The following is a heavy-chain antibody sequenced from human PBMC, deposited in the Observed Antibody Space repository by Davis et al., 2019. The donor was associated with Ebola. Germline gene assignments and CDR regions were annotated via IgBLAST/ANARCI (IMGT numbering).Heavy chain of an antibody. V-gene: IGHV3-48*02. D-gene: IGHD3-22*01. CDR2: ISSSSSTI. Sequence: GESLKISCAASGFTFSSYSMNWVRQAPGKGLEWVSYISSSSSTIYYADSVKGRFTISRDNAKNSLYLQMNSLRDEDTAVYYCARDGYYYDSSGYYVGAFDIWGQGTMVTVSS. CDR1: GFTFSSYS. J-gene: IGHJ3*02. CDR3: ARDGYYYDSSGYYVGAFDI.